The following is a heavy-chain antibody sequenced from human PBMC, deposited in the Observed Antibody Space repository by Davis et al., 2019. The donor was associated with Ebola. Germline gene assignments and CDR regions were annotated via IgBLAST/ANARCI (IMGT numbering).Heavy chain of an antibody. CDR3: ARGQSGYYDSSGYYHNWFDP. Sequence: GESLKISCAASGFTCSSYAMSWVRQAPGKGLEWVAVISYDGSNKYYANSVKGRFTISRDNSKNTLYLQMNSLRSEDTAVYYCARGQSGYYDSSGYYHNWFDPWGQGTLVTVSS. D-gene: IGHD3-22*01. CDR2: ISYDGSNK. J-gene: IGHJ5*02. V-gene: IGHV3-30-3*01. CDR1: GFTCSSYA.